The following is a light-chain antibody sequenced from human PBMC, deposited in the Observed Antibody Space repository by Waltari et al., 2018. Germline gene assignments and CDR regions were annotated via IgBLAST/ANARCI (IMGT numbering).Light chain of an antibody. V-gene: IGKV1-12*01. CDR3: QQANSFPIT. Sequence: DIQMTQSPSSVSASVGDRVTMTCRASQDIRNWLAWDQQKPGKAPNLLIYATSSLQTGVPSRFSGSGSGTEFTLIISSLQPEDFATYYCQQANSFPITFGPGTKVDFK. J-gene: IGKJ3*01. CDR1: QDIRNW. CDR2: ATS.